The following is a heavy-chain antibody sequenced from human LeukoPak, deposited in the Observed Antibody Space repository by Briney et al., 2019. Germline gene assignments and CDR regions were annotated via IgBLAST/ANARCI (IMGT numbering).Heavy chain of an antibody. Sequence: PGGSLRLSCAASGFTVSSYAMHWVRQAPGKGLKWVAVISYDGGTKYYADSVKGRFTISRDSSKNTLYLQMDSLRVEDTAVYYCARVSEVAAAPGAFDIWGQGKMVTIS. CDR1: GFTVSSYA. V-gene: IGHV3-30-3*01. CDR2: ISYDGGTK. D-gene: IGHD6-19*01. J-gene: IGHJ3*02. CDR3: ARVSEVAAAPGAFDI.